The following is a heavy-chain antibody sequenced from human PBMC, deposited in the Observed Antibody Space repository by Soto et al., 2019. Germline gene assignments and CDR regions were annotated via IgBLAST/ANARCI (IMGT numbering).Heavy chain of an antibody. CDR2: INSDGSST. D-gene: IGHD2-2*01. V-gene: IGHV3-74*01. CDR1: GFTFSSYW. J-gene: IGHJ5*02. CDR3: ARYCGSANCGWFDP. Sequence: PGGSLRLSCAASGFTFSSYWMHWVRQAPGKGLVWVSRINSDGSSTNYADSVKGRFTIPRDNAKNTLYLQMNSLRAEDTAVYFCARYCGSANCGWFDPWGQGTLVTVSS.